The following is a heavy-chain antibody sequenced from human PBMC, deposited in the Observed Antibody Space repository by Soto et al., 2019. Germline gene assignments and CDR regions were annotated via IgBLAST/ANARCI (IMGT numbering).Heavy chain of an antibody. CDR3: ARHPGGRGYYYGMDV. D-gene: IGHD2-15*01. Sequence: ASVKVSCKASGYTFTSYAMHWVSQAPGQRLEWMGWINAGNGNTKYSQKFQGRVTITRDESTSTAYMELSSLRSEDTAVYYCARHPGGRGYYYGMDVWGQGTTVTV. CDR1: GYTFTSYA. V-gene: IGHV1-3*01. J-gene: IGHJ6*02. CDR2: INAGNGNT.